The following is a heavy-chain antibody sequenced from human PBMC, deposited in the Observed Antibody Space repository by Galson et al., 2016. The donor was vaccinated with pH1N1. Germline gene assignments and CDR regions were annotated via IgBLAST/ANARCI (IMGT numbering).Heavy chain of an antibody. CDR3: ARAGYGDYVGYFDY. Sequence: SVKVSCKASGYTFISYDISWVRQAPGQGLEWMGRISGYNGNTNYAQKLQGRVTMTTDTSTSTAYMELRSLRSDDTAVYYCARAGYGDYVGYFDYWGQGTPVTVSS. CDR1: GYTFISYD. D-gene: IGHD4-17*01. CDR2: ISGYNGNT. V-gene: IGHV1-18*01. J-gene: IGHJ4*02.